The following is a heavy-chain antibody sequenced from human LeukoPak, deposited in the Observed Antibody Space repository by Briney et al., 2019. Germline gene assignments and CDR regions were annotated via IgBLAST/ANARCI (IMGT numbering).Heavy chain of an antibody. J-gene: IGHJ6*03. D-gene: IGHD1-26*01. CDR1: GGSISSYY. V-gene: IGHV4-4*09. CDR3: ASGGSPASYYYYMDV. CDR2: IYTSGST. Sequence: SETLSLTCTGSGGSISSYYWSWIRQPPGNGLEWIGYIYTSGSTNHNPSLKTRVTISVDTSKNQFSLKLSSVTAADTAVYYCASGGSPASYYYYMDVWGKGTTVTVSS.